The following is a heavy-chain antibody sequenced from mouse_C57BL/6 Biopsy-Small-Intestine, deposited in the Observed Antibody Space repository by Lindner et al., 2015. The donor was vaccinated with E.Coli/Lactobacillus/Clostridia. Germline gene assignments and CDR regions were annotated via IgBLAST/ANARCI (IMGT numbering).Heavy chain of an antibody. J-gene: IGHJ4*01. Sequence: SVKVSCKASGCTFTSCDISWVRQAPGQGLEWMGWISGYNGRTNYAQKLQGRVTVTTDTSTRTAYMEVRSLRSDDTAVYYCATGGYTTGYHYWGQGTLVTVSS. CDR2: ISGYNGRT. CDR3: ATGGYTTGYHY. CDR1: GCTFTSCD. D-gene: IGHD2-2*01. V-gene: IGHV1S26*01.